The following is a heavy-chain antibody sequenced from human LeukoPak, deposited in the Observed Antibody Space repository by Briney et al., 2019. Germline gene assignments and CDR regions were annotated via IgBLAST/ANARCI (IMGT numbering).Heavy chain of an antibody. CDR3: ARERGIFGVVIPFDY. CDR1: GFTFSSYG. J-gene: IGHJ4*02. D-gene: IGHD3-3*01. Sequence: GGSLRLSCAASGFTFSSYGMHWVRQAPGKGLEWVAVTWYDGSNKYYADSVKGRFTISRDNSKNTLYLQMNSLRAEDTAVYYCARERGIFGVVIPFDYWGQGTLVTVSS. CDR2: TWYDGSNK. V-gene: IGHV3-33*01.